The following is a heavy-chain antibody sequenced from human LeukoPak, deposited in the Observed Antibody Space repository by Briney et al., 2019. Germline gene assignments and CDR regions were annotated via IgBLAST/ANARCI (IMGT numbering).Heavy chain of an antibody. Sequence: GGSLRLSCAASGFTVSSNYMSWVRQAPGKGLEWVSVIYSGGSTYYADSVKGRFTISRDNAKNSLNLQMNSLRAEDTAVYYCAKAQYYYDSSPYFQHWGQGTLVTVSS. CDR3: AKAQYYYDSSPYFQH. CDR2: IYSGGST. D-gene: IGHD3-22*01. CDR1: GFTVSSNY. J-gene: IGHJ1*01. V-gene: IGHV3-66*01.